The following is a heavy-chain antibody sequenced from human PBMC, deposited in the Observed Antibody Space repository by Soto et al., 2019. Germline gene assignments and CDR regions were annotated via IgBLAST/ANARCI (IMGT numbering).Heavy chain of an antibody. V-gene: IGHV6-1*01. Sequence: SQTPSLTCAISGDSVSSHNAALDWIRQSPSRGLEWVGRTYYRSKWYNDYAVSVKSRITINPDTSKNQFSLQLNSVTPEDTAVYYCARSGGGDILTGYYPTLYYFDYWGQGTLVTVS. CDR1: GDSVSSHNAA. CDR3: ARSGGGDILTGYYPTLYYFDY. D-gene: IGHD3-9*01. J-gene: IGHJ4*02. CDR2: TYYRSKWYN.